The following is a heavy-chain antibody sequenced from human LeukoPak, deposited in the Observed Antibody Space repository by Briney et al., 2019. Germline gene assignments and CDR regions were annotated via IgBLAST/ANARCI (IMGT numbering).Heavy chain of an antibody. CDR1: GFTFSSYG. V-gene: IGHV3-30*02. CDR2: IRYDGSNK. D-gene: IGHD3-10*01. Sequence: GGSLRLSCAASGFTFSSYGVHWVRQAPGKGLEWVAFIRYDGSNKYYADSVKGRFTISRDNSKNTLYLQMNSLRAEDTAVYYCAKLGPTMVREGEGFDYWGQGTLVTVSS. CDR3: AKLGPTMVREGEGFDY. J-gene: IGHJ4*02.